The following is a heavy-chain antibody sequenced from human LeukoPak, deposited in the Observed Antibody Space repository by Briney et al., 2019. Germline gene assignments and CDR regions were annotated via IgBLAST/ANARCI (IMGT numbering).Heavy chain of an antibody. J-gene: IGHJ3*02. Sequence: GGSLRLSCAASGFTFSSYAMHWVRQAPGKGLEWVAVISYDGSNKYYADSVKGRFTISRDNSKNTLYLQMNSLRSEDTAVYYCASPYYGSGVRAFDIWGQGTMVTVSS. CDR3: ASPYYGSGVRAFDI. CDR1: GFTFSSYA. CDR2: ISYDGSNK. V-gene: IGHV3-30-3*01. D-gene: IGHD3-10*01.